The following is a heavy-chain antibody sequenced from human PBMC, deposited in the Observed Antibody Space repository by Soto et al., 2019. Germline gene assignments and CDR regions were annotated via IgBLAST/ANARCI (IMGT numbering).Heavy chain of an antibody. CDR3: ARLTDS. CDR2: ISGSGGTT. V-gene: IGHV3-23*01. CDR1: GFTFSSSL. Sequence: AGGSLRLSCAASGFTFSSSLMSWVRQAPGKGLEWVSDISGSGGTTYYPDSVKGRFTITRDNSKNTLYLQMNSLRAEDTAIYYCARLTDSWGQGTLVTVSS. J-gene: IGHJ5*01. D-gene: IGHD3-16*01.